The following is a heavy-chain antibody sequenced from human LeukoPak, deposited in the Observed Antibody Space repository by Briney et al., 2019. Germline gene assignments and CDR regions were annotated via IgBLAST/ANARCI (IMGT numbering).Heavy chain of an antibody. V-gene: IGHV1-18*01. J-gene: IGHJ4*02. Sequence: ASVKVSCKASRYTFTSYGITWVRQAPGQGLEWMGWISAYNGNTNYAQKVQGRVTMTTDTSTSTAYMELRSLRSDDTAVYYCARGESTTVVTPGDYWGQGTLVTVSS. CDR1: RYTFTSYG. CDR2: ISAYNGNT. CDR3: ARGESTTVVTPGDY. D-gene: IGHD4-23*01.